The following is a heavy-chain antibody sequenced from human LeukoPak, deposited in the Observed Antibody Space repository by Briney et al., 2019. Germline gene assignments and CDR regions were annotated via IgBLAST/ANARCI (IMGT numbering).Heavy chain of an antibody. D-gene: IGHD3-3*01. Sequence: PGGSLRLSCAASGFTFSNAWMNWVRQAPGKGLEWVGRIKSKTDGGTTDYAAPVKGRFTISRDDSKNTLYLQMNSLKTEDTAVYYCTTTVGYYDFWSGYSNWFDPWGQGTLVTVSS. CDR2: IKSKTDGGTT. V-gene: IGHV3-15*01. CDR3: TTTVGYYDFWSGYSNWFDP. J-gene: IGHJ5*02. CDR1: GFTFSNAW.